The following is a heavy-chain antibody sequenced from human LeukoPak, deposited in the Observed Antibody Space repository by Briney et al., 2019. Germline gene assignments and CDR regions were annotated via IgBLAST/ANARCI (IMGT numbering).Heavy chain of an antibody. CDR3: ASSMVRGAGDLDY. Sequence: PEGSLRLSCAASGFTVSSNYMSWVRQAPGTGLEWVSVIYSGGSTYYADSVKGRFTISRDYSKNTLYLQMNSLRAEDTAVYYCASSMVRGAGDLDYWGQGTLVTVSS. J-gene: IGHJ4*02. CDR2: IYSGGST. D-gene: IGHD3-10*01. CDR1: GFTVSSNY. V-gene: IGHV3-66*01.